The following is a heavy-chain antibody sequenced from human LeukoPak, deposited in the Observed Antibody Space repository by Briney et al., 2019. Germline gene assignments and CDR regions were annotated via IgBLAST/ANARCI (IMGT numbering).Heavy chain of an antibody. J-gene: IGHJ4*02. Sequence: ASVKVSCKASGYTFTSYYMHWVRQAPGQGPEWMGLINPTGGRTTYAQKFQGRVAMTRDTSTSTVYMELSSLRSEDTAVYYCARADPVYDFWSGYFDYWGQGSLVTVSS. CDR2: INPTGGRT. CDR3: ARADPVYDFWSGYFDY. CDR1: GYTFTSYY. D-gene: IGHD3-3*01. V-gene: IGHV1-46*01.